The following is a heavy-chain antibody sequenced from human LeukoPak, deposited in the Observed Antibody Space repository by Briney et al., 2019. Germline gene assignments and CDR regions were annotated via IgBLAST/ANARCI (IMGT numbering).Heavy chain of an antibody. J-gene: IGHJ4*02. V-gene: IGHV3-7*01. CDR3: ARDGGGDIVAVPEDYFDY. CDR1: GFTFSSYW. D-gene: IGHD2-2*01. CDR2: IKQDGSEK. Sequence: GGSLRLSCAASGFTFSSYWMSWVRQAPGKGLEWVANIKQDGSEKYYVDSVKGRFTISRDNAKNSLYLQMNSLRAEDTAVYYCARDGGGDIVAVPEDYFDYWGQGTLVTVSS.